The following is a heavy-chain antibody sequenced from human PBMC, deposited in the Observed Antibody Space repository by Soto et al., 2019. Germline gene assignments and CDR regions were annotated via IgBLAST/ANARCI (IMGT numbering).Heavy chain of an antibody. Sequence: HVQLEESGGGAVQPGGSLTLSCEDSGLTFSGFAMHWVRQAPGKGLEWVAVISYNGGNKYYADSVEGRCTISRDNSKNTLYLQMHSLRPEDTSLYYCAKDVAVPPGRSSWFYSWGQGTLVTGSS. CDR1: GLTFSGFA. CDR2: ISYNGGNK. J-gene: IGHJ5*01. V-gene: IGHV3-30*18. D-gene: IGHD2-21*01. CDR3: AKDVAVPPGRSSWFYS.